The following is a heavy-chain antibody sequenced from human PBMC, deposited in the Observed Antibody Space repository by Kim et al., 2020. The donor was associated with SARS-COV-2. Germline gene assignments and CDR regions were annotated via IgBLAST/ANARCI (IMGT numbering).Heavy chain of an antibody. CDR2: ISGSSNYI. CDR3: TGGQVTFDY. V-gene: IGHV3-48*02. CDR1: GFTFSDHN. Sequence: GGSLRLSCSAFGFTFSDHNMNWVRQAPGKGLEWVSYISGSSNYINYADTVRGRFTIFRANARNSVYLQMNSLRDEEMAVYYCTGGQVTFDYCGQGTLVTVSS. J-gene: IGHJ4*02.